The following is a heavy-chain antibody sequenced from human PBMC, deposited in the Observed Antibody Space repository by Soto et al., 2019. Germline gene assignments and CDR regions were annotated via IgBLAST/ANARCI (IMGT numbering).Heavy chain of an antibody. Sequence: PGGSLRLSCAASGFTFSSYAMSWVRQASGKGLEWVSAISGSGGSTYYADSVKGRFTISRDNSKNTLYLQMNSLRAEDTAVYYCAKSPSGWYSNYFDYWGQGTLVTVSS. CDR3: AKSPSGWYSNYFDY. D-gene: IGHD6-19*01. V-gene: IGHV3-23*01. J-gene: IGHJ4*02. CDR2: ISGSGGST. CDR1: GFTFSSYA.